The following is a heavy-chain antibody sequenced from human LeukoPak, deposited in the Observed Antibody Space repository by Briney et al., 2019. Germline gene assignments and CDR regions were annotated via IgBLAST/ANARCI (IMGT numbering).Heavy chain of an antibody. D-gene: IGHD5-18*01. Sequence: GGSLRLSCAASGFTFSSYSMNWVRQAPGKGREWVSYISSSSSTIYYADSVKGRFTISRDNAKNSLYLQMNSLRDEDTAVYYCARDSIGYSYGNRKSFDYWGQGTLVTVSS. CDR1: GFTFSSYS. CDR3: ARDSIGYSYGNRKSFDY. J-gene: IGHJ4*02. CDR2: ISSSSSTI. V-gene: IGHV3-48*02.